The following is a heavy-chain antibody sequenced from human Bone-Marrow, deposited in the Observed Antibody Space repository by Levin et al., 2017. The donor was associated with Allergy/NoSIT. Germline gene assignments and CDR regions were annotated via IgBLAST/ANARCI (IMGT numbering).Heavy chain of an antibody. CDR2: SYYNGSP. CDR1: DASITSSSHY. Sequence: TSETLSLTCSVSDASITSSSHYWGWIRQSPGRGLEWIGSSYYNGSPFYNPSLNSRVSVSLDTSKSQFSLKLSSVTATDTAVYYCARGEWTTIVSSAFDMWGQGISVTVSS. J-gene: IGHJ3*02. CDR3: ARGEWTTIVSSAFDM. D-gene: IGHD4-11*01. V-gene: IGHV4-39*07.